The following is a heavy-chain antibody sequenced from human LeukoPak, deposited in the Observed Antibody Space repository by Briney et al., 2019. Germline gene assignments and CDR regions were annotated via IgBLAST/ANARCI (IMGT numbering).Heavy chain of an antibody. Sequence: ASVKVSCKASGYSFTSYGISWVRQAPGQGLEWMGWISAHNSNANYAQKLQGRVTMTTDTSTSTAYMELRSLRSDDTAVYYCARDLLEGGRPLWFGELFEYWGHGTLVTVSS. CDR1: GYSFTSYG. V-gene: IGHV1-18*01. CDR3: ARDLLEGGRPLWFGELFEY. D-gene: IGHD3-10*01. CDR2: ISAHNSNA. J-gene: IGHJ4*01.